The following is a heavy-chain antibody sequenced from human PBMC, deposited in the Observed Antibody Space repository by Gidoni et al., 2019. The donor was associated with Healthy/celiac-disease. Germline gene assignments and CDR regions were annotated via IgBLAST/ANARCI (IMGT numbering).Heavy chain of an antibody. CDR2: INHSGST. CDR1: GGSFSGYY. V-gene: IGHV4-34*01. CDR3: ATLPYSSSSGSGYYYGMDV. J-gene: IGHJ6*02. Sequence: QVQLQQWGAGLLKPSETLSLTCAVYGGSFSGYYWCWIRQPPGKGLEWIGEINHSGSTNYNPSLKSRVTISVDTSKNQFSLKLSSVTAADTAVYYCATLPYSSSSGSGYYYGMDVWGQGTTVTVSS. D-gene: IGHD6-6*01.